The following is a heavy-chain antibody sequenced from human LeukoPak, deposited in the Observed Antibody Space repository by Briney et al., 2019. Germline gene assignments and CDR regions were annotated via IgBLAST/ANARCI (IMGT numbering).Heavy chain of an antibody. J-gene: IGHJ4*02. CDR1: GGSFSSYY. V-gene: IGHV4-59*12. D-gene: IGHD3-3*01. CDR2: ISYSGTT. Sequence: SETLSLTCAVYGGSFSSYYWSWIRQPPGKGLEWIGSISYSGTTYYNPSLKSRVTISVDTSKNQFSLKLNSVTAADTAVYYCARDPDFWSGYYNFDYWGQGTLVTVSS. CDR3: ARDPDFWSGYYNFDY.